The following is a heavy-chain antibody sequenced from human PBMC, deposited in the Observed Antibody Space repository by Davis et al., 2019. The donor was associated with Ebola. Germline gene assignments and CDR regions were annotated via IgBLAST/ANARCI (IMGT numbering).Heavy chain of an antibody. J-gene: IGHJ4*02. D-gene: IGHD3-22*01. Sequence: SETLSLTCAVYGGSFSGYYWSWIRQPPGKGLEWIGYIYYSGSTNYNPSLKSRVTISVDTSKNQFSLKLSSVTAADTAVYYCARGLYYYDSSGYGCWGQGTLVTVSS. CDR3: ARGLYYYDSSGYGC. CDR1: GGSFSGYY. CDR2: IYYSGST. V-gene: IGHV4-59*01.